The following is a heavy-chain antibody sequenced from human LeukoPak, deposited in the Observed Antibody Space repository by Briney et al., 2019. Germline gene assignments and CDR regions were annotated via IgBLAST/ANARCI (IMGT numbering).Heavy chain of an antibody. CDR1: GFSFSDSW. CDR3: AKDSPVCTY. CDR2: IRRDGSVK. D-gene: IGHD2-8*01. Sequence: GGSLRLSCVGSGFSFSDSWMTWVRQVPGKGLEWVANIRRDGSVKNYVDSVRGRFTISRDSSKNTLYLQMDSLRAEDTAIYYCAKDSPVCTYWGQGTLVTVSS. J-gene: IGHJ4*02. V-gene: IGHV3-7*03.